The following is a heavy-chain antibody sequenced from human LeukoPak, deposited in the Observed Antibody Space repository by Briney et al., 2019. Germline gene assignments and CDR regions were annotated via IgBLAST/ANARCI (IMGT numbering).Heavy chain of an antibody. CDR3: ARVVSPDWFHTLTYYYGMDV. Sequence: ASVKVSCKASGYTFTSYDINWVRQATGQGLEWMGWMNPNSGNTGYAQKFQGRVTMTRNTSISTAYMELSSLRSEDTAVYYCARVVSPDWFHTLTYYYGMDVWGQGTTVTVSS. J-gene: IGHJ6*02. D-gene: IGHD3-9*01. CDR2: MNPNSGNT. V-gene: IGHV1-8*01. CDR1: GYTFTSYD.